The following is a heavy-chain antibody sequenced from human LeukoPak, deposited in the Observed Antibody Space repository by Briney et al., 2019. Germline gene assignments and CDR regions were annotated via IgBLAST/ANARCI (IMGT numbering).Heavy chain of an antibody. J-gene: IGHJ6*03. Sequence: PGGSLRLSCAASGFTFSDYYMSCIRQAPGKGLEWGSYISSSCSTIYYADSVKDRFTISRDNAKNSLYLQMNRLRAEDTAVYYCARFGSGFRLFYYYYMDVWGKGTTVTISS. CDR1: GFTFSDYY. V-gene: IGHV3-11*01. CDR3: ARFGSGFRLFYYYYMDV. D-gene: IGHD3-10*01. CDR2: ISSSCSTI.